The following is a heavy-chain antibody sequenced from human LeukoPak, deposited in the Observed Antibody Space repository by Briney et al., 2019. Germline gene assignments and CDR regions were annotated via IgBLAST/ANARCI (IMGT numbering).Heavy chain of an antibody. CDR1: GGSISSGSYY. V-gene: IGHV4-39*01. CDR3: ARHTFYYYDSSGYYERPFDF. D-gene: IGHD3-22*01. Sequence: SETLSLTCTVSGGSISSGSYYWGWIRQPPGKGLEWIGSIYYSGSTYYNPSLKSRVTISVDTSKNQFSLTLSSVTAADAAVFYCARHTFYYYDSSGYYERPFDFWGQGTLVTVSS. CDR2: IYYSGST. J-gene: IGHJ4*02.